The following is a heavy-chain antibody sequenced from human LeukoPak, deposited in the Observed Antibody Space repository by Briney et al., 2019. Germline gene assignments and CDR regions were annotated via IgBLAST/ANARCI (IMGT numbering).Heavy chain of an antibody. CDR3: TTARRRDSWNPRF. Sequence: GASVKVSCKASGYTFTGYYMHWVRQAPGQGLEWMGWINPNSGGTNYAQKFQGRVTMTRDTSISTAYMELSSLTSEDTAVYYCTTARRRDSWNPRFWGQGTLVSVSS. CDR1: GYTFTGYY. D-gene: IGHD1-1*01. V-gene: IGHV1-2*02. CDR2: INPNSGGT. J-gene: IGHJ4*02.